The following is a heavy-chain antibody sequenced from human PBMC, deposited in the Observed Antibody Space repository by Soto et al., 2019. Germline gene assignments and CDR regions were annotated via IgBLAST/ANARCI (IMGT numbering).Heavy chain of an antibody. Sequence: PSETLSLTCALYGGPFSDFHWTWIRQSPGKGLEWIGEINRGGTSYNPSLQNRVTILVSTVKKSVSMELSSATAADTAVYSCARGRQEITMLAVVFAGASSLFDSWGQGTPVTVSS. CDR3: ARGRQEITMLAVVFAGASSLFDS. J-gene: IGHJ5*01. D-gene: IGHD3-22*01. V-gene: IGHV4-34*01. CDR2: INRGGT. CDR1: GGPFSDFH.